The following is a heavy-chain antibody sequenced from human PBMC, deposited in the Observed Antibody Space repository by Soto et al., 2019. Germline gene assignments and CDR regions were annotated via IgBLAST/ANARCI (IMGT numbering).Heavy chain of an antibody. Sequence: QVQLVQSGAEVKKPGSSVKVSCKASGGTFSTSSINWVRQAPGQRPEWMGNILPIFGTADYAQKFQDRVTITADKYTTTAYMALRSVLSADTAVYCCARGHEEGGSSDAFDIWGQGTVVTVSS. V-gene: IGHV1-69*14. CDR2: ILPIFGTA. CDR3: ARGHEEGGSSDAFDI. J-gene: IGHJ3*02. D-gene: IGHD2-15*01. CDR1: GGTFSTSS.